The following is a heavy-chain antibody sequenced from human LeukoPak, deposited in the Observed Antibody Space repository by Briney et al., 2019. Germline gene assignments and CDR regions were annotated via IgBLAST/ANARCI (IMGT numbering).Heavy chain of an antibody. CDR1: GYTFTGYY. CDR2: INPNSGGT. J-gene: IGHJ5*02. D-gene: IGHD2-15*01. Sequence: GASVKVSCKASGYTFTGYYMHWVRQAPGQGLEWMGWINPNSGGTNYAQKFQGRVTMTRDTSISTAYMELSRQRSDDTAVYYCARGKYCSGGSCYSPWFDPWGQGTLVTVSS. CDR3: ARGKYCSGGSCYSPWFDP. V-gene: IGHV1-2*02.